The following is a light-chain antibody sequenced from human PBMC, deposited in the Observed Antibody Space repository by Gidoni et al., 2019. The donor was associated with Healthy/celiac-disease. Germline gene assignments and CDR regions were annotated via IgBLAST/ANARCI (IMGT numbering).Light chain of an antibody. Sequence: IVMTHSPATLSASPGERATLSCRASQSVSSNLAWYQQKPGQAPRLLIYGASTRATGIPARFSGSGSGTEFTLTISSLQSEDFAVYYCQQYNNWPPYTFGQXTKLEIK. CDR2: GAS. CDR3: QQYNNWPPYT. CDR1: QSVSSN. V-gene: IGKV3-15*01. J-gene: IGKJ2*01.